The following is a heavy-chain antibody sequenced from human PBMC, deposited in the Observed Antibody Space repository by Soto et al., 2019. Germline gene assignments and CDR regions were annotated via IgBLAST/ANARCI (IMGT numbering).Heavy chain of an antibody. D-gene: IGHD3-22*01. J-gene: IGHJ4*02. V-gene: IGHV4-30-4*01. CDR1: GGSISSGEYY. Sequence: KASETLSLTCTVSGGSISSGEYYWSWIRQPPGKGLEWIGYIYYSGSTYYNPSLKSRVTISVDTSKNQFSLKLSSVTAADTAVYYCAAPYYYDSSGHTPSLDYWGQGTLVTVSS. CDR2: IYYSGST. CDR3: AAPYYYDSSGHTPSLDY.